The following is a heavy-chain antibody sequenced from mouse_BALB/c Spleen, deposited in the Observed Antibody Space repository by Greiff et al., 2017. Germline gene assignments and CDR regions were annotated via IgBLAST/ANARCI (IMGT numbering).Heavy chain of an antibody. V-gene: IGHV5-6-5*01. CDR1: GFTFSSYA. CDR2: ISSGGST. Sequence: EVMLVESGGGLVKPGGSLKLSCAASGFTFSSYAMSWVRQTPEKRLEWVASISSGGSTYYPDSVKGRFTISRDNARNILYLQMSSLRSEDTAMYYCAREGPYDYDVWFAYWGQGTLVTVSA. CDR3: AREGPYDYDVWFAY. J-gene: IGHJ3*01. D-gene: IGHD2-4*01.